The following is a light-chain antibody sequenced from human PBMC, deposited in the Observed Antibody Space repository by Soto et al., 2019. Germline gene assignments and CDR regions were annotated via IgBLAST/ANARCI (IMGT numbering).Light chain of an antibody. CDR3: QQYYSTPPT. CDR2: WAS. CDR1: QSVLYSSNNENY. Sequence: DIVMTQSPDSLAVSLGERATINCKSSQSVLYSSNNENYLAWYQQKPGQPPNLLIYWASTRESGVPDRFSGSGSGTDFTLTISTLQAEDVAVYYCQQYYSTPPTFGQGTKVEIK. V-gene: IGKV4-1*01. J-gene: IGKJ1*01.